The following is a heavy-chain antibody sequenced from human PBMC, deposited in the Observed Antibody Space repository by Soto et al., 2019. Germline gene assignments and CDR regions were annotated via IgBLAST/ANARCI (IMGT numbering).Heavy chain of an antibody. CDR3: ARDPSPPFWSGYYFDY. D-gene: IGHD3-3*01. Sequence: GGSLRLSCAASGFTFSSYSMNWVRQAPGKGLESVSSISSSSSYIYYADSVKGRFTISRDNAKNSLYLQMNSLRAEDTAVYYCARDPSPPFWSGYYFDYWGQGTLVTVSS. CDR2: ISSSSSYI. CDR1: GFTFSSYS. V-gene: IGHV3-21*01. J-gene: IGHJ4*02.